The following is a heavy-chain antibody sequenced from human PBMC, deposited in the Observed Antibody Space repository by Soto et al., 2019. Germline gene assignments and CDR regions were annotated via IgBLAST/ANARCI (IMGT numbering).Heavy chain of an antibody. CDR1: GFTFSSYG. J-gene: IGHJ4*02. CDR2: IWYDGSNK. D-gene: IGHD5-18*01. CDR3: ARDPISRGYPLPYFDY. V-gene: IGHV3-33*01. Sequence: SLRLSCAASGFTFSSYGMHWVRQAPGKGLEWVAVIWYDGSNKYYADSVKGRFTISRDNSKNTLYLQMNSLRAEDTAVYYCARDPISRGYPLPYFDYWGQGTLVTVSS.